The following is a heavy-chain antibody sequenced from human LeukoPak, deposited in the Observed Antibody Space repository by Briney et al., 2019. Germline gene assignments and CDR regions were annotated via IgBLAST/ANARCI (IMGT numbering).Heavy chain of an antibody. CDR2: IFHSGNS. D-gene: IGHD3-3*01. Sequence: SETLSLTCTVSGYSMSSGYYWGWIRQPPGKGLQWIGSIFHSGNSYYNPSLKSRVTISVDTSKNQFSLKLSSVTAADTAVYYCARGGYDFWSGYYHWGQGTLVTVSS. CDR1: GYSMSSGYY. V-gene: IGHV4-38-2*02. J-gene: IGHJ4*02. CDR3: ARGGYDFWSGYYH.